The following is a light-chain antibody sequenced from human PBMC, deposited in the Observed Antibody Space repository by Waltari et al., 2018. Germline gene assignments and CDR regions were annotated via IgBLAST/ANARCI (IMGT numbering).Light chain of an antibody. Sequence: DIQVTQSPSPLSASVGDRVPITCRASQSIVVWLAWYQQKPGKAPRLLIYKASYLESGVPSRFSGSGSGTAFTLTISSLQADDFATYYCLQYNSYPWTFGQGTKVEIK. V-gene: IGKV1-5*03. CDR1: QSIVVW. J-gene: IGKJ1*01. CDR2: KAS. CDR3: LQYNSYPWT.